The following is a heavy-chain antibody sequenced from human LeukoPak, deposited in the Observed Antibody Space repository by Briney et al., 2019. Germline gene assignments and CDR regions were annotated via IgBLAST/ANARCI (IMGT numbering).Heavy chain of an antibody. CDR1: GGSFSGYY. V-gene: IGHV4-34*01. D-gene: IGHD6-13*01. J-gene: IGHJ4*02. CDR3: ARGWSGSRGNPIHYFDY. CDR2: INHSGST. Sequence: SETLSLTCAVYGGSFSGYYWSWIRQPPGKGLEWIGEINHSGSTNYNPSLKSRVTISVDTSKNQFSLKLSSVTAADTAVYYCARGWSGSRGNPIHYFDYWGQGTLVTVSS.